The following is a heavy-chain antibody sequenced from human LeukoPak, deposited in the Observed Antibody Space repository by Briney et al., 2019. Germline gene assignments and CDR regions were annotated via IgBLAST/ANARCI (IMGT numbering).Heavy chain of an antibody. D-gene: IGHD2-2*01. CDR1: GFSFINYA. CDR2: ISGGGVNI. Sequence: GGSLRLSCAASGFSFINYAMSWVRQAPGKGLEWVSFISGGGVNIFYAESVKGRFTISRDDSKNTVYLQMNSLRAEDTAVYYCAKDPIYYAPAAPYYFDYWGQGTLVTVSS. J-gene: IGHJ4*02. V-gene: IGHV3-23*01. CDR3: AKDPIYYAPAAPYYFDY.